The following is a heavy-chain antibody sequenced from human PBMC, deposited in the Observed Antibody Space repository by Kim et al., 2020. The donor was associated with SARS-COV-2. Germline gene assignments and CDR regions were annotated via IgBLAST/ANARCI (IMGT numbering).Heavy chain of an antibody. V-gene: IGHV3-23*01. J-gene: IGHJ4*02. CDR1: GFIFSSYA. Sequence: GGSLRLSCATSGFIFSSYAMDWVRQAPGKGLEWVSSINGSGSTTYYADSVKGRFTISRDDSKNTLYLQMSSLRADDTAAYYCAKDGYGWNCDYWGER. D-gene: IGHD1-7*01. CDR3: AKDGYGWNCDY. CDR2: INGSGSTT.